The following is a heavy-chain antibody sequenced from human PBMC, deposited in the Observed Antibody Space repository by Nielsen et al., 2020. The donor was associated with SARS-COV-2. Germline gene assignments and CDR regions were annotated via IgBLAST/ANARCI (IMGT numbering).Heavy chain of an antibody. D-gene: IGHD3-10*01. CDR3: ARVGTEWFGDLLGFDY. CDR1: GFIFSSYA. J-gene: IGHJ4*02. V-gene: IGHV3-23*01. Sequence: GESLKISCAASGFIFSSYAMSWVRQAPGKGLEWVSAISSSGGSTYYADSVKGRVTISRDNAKNSLYLQMNSLRAEDTAVYYCARVGTEWFGDLLGFDYWGQGTLVTVSS. CDR2: ISSSGGST.